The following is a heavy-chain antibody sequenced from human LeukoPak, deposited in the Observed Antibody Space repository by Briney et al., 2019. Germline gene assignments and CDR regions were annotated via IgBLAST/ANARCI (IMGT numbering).Heavy chain of an antibody. CDR1: GFTFSSYS. V-gene: IGHV3-48*04. CDR3: ARHPKRRYCSSTSCPEYFQH. D-gene: IGHD2-2*01. J-gene: IGHJ1*01. Sequence: PGGSLRLSCAASGFTFSSYSMNWVRQAPGKGLEWVSYISSSGSTIYYADSVKGRFTISRDNAKNSLYLQMNSLRAEDTAVYYCARHPKRRYCSSTSCPEYFQHWGQGTLVTVSS. CDR2: ISSSGSTI.